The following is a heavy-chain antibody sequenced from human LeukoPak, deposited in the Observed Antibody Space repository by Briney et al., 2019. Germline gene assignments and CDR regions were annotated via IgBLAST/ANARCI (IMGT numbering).Heavy chain of an antibody. CDR2: INYNGAIT. V-gene: IGHV3-20*04. CDR1: GFTFVDYG. CDR3: ARDRLGPSFSVSHFDL. D-gene: IGHD3-3*02. Sequence: RTGGSLRLSCATSGFTFVDYGLSWVRRAPGKGLEWLCAINYNGAITDYADSVKGRFTISRANAKNSLYLRMDSLRAEDTALYYCARDRLGPSFSVSHFDLWGQGTLVTVSS. J-gene: IGHJ4*02.